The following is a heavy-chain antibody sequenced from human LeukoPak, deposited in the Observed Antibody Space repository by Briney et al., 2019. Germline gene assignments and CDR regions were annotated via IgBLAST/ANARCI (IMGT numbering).Heavy chain of an antibody. CDR1: GFTFSTYV. D-gene: IGHD3-16*01. CDR2: ISSNGDNT. V-gene: IGHV3-64D*06. CDR3: VRGTGY. J-gene: IGHJ4*02. Sequence: GGSLRLSCSVSGFTFSTYVMHWVRQAPGKGLEYVSAISSNGDNTYYADSVKGRFTKSRDHSKTKLYLQISSLSADDTAVYYCVRGTGYWGQGTMVSVSS.